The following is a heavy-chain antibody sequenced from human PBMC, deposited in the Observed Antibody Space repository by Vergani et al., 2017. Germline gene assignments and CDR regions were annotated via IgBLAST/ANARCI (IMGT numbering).Heavy chain of an antibody. CDR1: GDTFSDYY. Sequence: QVQLVQSGAEVKKSGASVKGSCKASGDTFSDYYIHWVRQAPGQGREWMAWINPNTGGTNYAQKFQGRVTMTRDTSISTAYMELSRLTSDDTAVYYCARELAAVSYYYGMDVWGQGTTVTVSS. CDR2: INPNTGGT. D-gene: IGHD6-13*01. CDR3: ARELAAVSYYYGMDV. V-gene: IGHV1-2*02. J-gene: IGHJ6*02.